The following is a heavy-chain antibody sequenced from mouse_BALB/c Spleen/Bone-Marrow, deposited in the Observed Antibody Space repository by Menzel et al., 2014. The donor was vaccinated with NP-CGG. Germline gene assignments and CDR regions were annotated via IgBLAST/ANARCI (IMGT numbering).Heavy chain of an antibody. CDR2: IRYSGST. CDR3: ARSADWYFEV. Sequence: DVQLQESGPGLVKPSQSLSLTCTVTGNSITSDYGWNLIRQFPGNKLEWMGYIRYSGSTSYNPSLKSRISITRDTSKNQIFLQLNSVTTEDTATYYCARSADWYFEVWGAGTTVTVSA. CDR1: GNSITSDYG. V-gene: IGHV3-2*02. J-gene: IGHJ1*01.